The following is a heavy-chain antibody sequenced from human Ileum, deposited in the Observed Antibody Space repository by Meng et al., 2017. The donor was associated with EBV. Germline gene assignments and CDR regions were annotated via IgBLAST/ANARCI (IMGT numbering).Heavy chain of an antibody. D-gene: IGHD6-6*01. CDR3: ARRPGSPSSRFDY. CDR1: GFSLPSSGMG. CDR2: IYWNDDK. Sequence: LTAERPSPVQPTQTRTLTCSFSGFSLPSSGMGVGCIRPPPGKPLEWHALIYWNDDKRYSPSLKSRLTVTRDTSKNQVVLTLTNVDPVDTATYYCARRPGSPSSRFDYWGQGTLVTVSS. V-gene: IGHV2-5*01. J-gene: IGHJ4*02.